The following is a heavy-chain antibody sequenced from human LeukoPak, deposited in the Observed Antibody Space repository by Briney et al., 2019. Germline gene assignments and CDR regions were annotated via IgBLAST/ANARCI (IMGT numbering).Heavy chain of an antibody. CDR1: AFTFSSYA. D-gene: IGHD3-22*01. CDR2: IRYDASNK. V-gene: IGHV3-30*02. CDR3: AKAPSGSGYLFDY. J-gene: IGHJ4*02. Sequence: PGGSLRLSCAASAFTFSSYAMHWVRRAPGKGLEWVAFIRYDASNKYYADSVKGRFTISRDNSENTLYLQMNSLRAEDTAVYYCAKAPSGSGYLFDYWGQGTLVTVSS.